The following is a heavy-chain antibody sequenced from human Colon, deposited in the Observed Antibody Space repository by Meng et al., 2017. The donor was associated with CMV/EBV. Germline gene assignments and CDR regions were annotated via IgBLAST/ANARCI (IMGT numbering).Heavy chain of an antibody. CDR3: AKGTTLTTLDY. V-gene: IGHV3-74*03. CDR1: GFTFSNYW. J-gene: IGHJ4*02. CDR2: INSDGSTL. Sequence: GESLKISCAASGFTFSNYWMHWVRQVPGKGLVWVARINSDGSTLTYADSVRGRFTVSRDNTKNTLYLQMTNLRGEDTALYYCAKGTTLTTLDYWGQGTLVTVSS. D-gene: IGHD4-11*01.